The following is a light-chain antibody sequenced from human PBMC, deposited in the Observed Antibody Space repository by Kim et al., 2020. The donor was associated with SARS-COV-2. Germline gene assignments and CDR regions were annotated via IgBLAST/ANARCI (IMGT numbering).Light chain of an antibody. CDR3: QSYNRDNVL. J-gene: IGLJ2*01. V-gene: IGLV6-57*03. CDR2: EDD. Sequence: GKTVTISCTRSSGSIDDNYVQWYQQRPGGVPTTVIYEDDSRPSGVSDRFSGSIDNSSNSASLTNSGLRTEDEADYYCQSYNRDNVLFGGGTQLTVL. CDR1: SGSIDDNY.